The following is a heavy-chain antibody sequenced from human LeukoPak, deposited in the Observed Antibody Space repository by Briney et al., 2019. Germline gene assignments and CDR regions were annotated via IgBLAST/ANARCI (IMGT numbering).Heavy chain of an antibody. D-gene: IGHD4-11*01. CDR3: ARDRRESSKPNDAFDI. Sequence: SETLSLTCSVSGGYISSYYWSWIRQPPGKGLEWIGYIYYTGSTNYNPSLESRVTISIDTSKKQLSLKLRSATAADTAVYYCARDRRESSKPNDAFDIWGQGTMVTVSS. CDR1: GGYISSYY. J-gene: IGHJ3*02. V-gene: IGHV4-59*01. CDR2: IYYTGST.